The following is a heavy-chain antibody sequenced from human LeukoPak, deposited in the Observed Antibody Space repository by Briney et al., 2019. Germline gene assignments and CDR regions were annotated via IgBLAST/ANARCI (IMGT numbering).Heavy chain of an antibody. CDR2: MNPNSGNT. CDR1: GYTFTSYD. CDR3: ATENFWSGYYPFDY. Sequence: ASVKVSCKASGYTFTSYDINWVRQATGQGLEWMGWMNPNSGNTGYAQKFQGRVTMTEDTSTDTAYMELSSLRSEDTAVYYCATENFWSGYYPFDYWGQGTLVTVSS. J-gene: IGHJ4*02. D-gene: IGHD3-3*01. V-gene: IGHV1-8*02.